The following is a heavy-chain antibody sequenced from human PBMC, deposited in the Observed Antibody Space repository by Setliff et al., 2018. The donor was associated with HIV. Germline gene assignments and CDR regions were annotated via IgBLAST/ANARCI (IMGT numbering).Heavy chain of an antibody. CDR2: IYHSGST. D-gene: IGHD6-19*01. V-gene: IGHV4-38-2*01. Sequence: PSETLSLTCAVSGYSISSGYYWGWIRQPPGKGLEWIGSIYHSGSTYYNPSLKSRVTISVDTSKNQFSLKLSSVPAADTAVYYCARSIAVAGPYFDHWGQGTLVTVSS. J-gene: IGHJ4*02. CDR1: GYSISSGYY. CDR3: ARSIAVAGPYFDH.